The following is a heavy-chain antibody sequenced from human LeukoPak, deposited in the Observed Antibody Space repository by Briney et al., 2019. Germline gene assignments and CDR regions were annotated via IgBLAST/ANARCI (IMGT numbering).Heavy chain of an antibody. CDR1: GGTFSSYA. CDR2: INPSGGST. J-gene: IGHJ4*02. V-gene: IGHV1-46*01. Sequence: ASVKVSCKASGGTFSSYAISWVRQAPGQGLEWMGIINPSGGSTSYAQKFQGRVTMTRDTSTSTVYIELSSLRSEDTAVYYCARDRGQNSGWYRDFEYWGQGTQVTVSS. D-gene: IGHD6-19*01. CDR3: ARDRGQNSGWYRDFEY.